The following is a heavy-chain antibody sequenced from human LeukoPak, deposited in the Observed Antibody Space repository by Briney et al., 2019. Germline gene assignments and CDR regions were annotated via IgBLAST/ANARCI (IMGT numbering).Heavy chain of an antibody. CDR3: ARAFGDYPTYYYYGMDV. CDR2: IYYSGST. CDR1: GGSISSYY. D-gene: IGHD4-17*01. Sequence: PSETLSLTCTVSGGSISSYYWSWIRQPPGKGLEWIGYIYYSGSTNYNPSLKSRVTISVDTSKNQFFLKLSSVTAADTAVYYCARAFGDYPTYYYYGMDVWGQGTTVTVSS. J-gene: IGHJ6*02. V-gene: IGHV4-59*01.